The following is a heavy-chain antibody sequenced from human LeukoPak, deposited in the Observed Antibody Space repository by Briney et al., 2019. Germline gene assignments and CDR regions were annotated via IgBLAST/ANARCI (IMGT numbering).Heavy chain of an antibody. Sequence: SETLSLTCAVYGGSFSGYYWSWIRQPPGKGLEWIGYIYHSGSTYYNPSLKSRVTISVDRSKNQFSLKLSSVTAADTAVYYCAREAAAGTFDYWGQGTLVTVSS. D-gene: IGHD6-13*01. CDR2: IYHSGST. CDR3: AREAAAGTFDY. CDR1: GGSFSGYY. V-gene: IGHV4-34*01. J-gene: IGHJ4*02.